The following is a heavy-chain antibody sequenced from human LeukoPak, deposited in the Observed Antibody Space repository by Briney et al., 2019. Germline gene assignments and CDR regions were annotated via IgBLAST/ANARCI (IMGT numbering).Heavy chain of an antibody. CDR1: GGSISSSSYY. Sequence: SETLSLTCTVSGGSISSSSYYWGWIRQPPGKGLEWIGSIYYSGSTYYNPSLKSRVTISVDTSKNQFSLKLSSVTAADTALYYCARAVDHDVDYWGQGTLVTVSS. V-gene: IGHV4-39*01. CDR3: ARAVDHDVDY. D-gene: IGHD5-12*01. CDR2: IYYSGST. J-gene: IGHJ4*02.